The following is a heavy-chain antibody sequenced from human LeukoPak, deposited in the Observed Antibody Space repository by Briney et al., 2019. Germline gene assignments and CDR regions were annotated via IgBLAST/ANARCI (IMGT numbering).Heavy chain of an antibody. J-gene: IGHJ5*02. CDR2: INHSGST. CDR1: GGSFSGYY. D-gene: IGHD2-8*01. CDR3: ARGDIVLMVYVS. Sequence: SETLSLTCAVYGGSFSGYYWSWIRQPPGKGLEWIGEINHSGSTNHNPSLKSRVTISVDTSKNQFSLKLSSVTAADTAVYYCARGDIVLMVYVSWGQGTLVTVSS. V-gene: IGHV4-34*01.